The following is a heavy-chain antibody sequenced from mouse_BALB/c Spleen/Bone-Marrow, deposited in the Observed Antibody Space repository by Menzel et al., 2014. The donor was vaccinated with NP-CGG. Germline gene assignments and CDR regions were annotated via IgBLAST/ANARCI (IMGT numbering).Heavy chain of an antibody. CDR2: INPDSSTV. CDR3: ARRGLLRSQGFAY. CDR1: GFDFSRYW. J-gene: IGHJ3*01. D-gene: IGHD1-1*01. V-gene: IGHV4-1*02. Sequence: EVKLQESGGGLVQPGGSLKLSCAASGFDFSRYWMSWVRQAPGKGLEWIGEINPDSSTVNYTPSLKDKFIISRDNAKNTPYLQMSKVRSEDTALYYCARRGLLRSQGFAYWGQGTLVTVSA.